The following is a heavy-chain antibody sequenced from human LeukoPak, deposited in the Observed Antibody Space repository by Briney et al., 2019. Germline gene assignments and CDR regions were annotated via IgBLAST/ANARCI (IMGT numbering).Heavy chain of an antibody. V-gene: IGHV4-34*01. CDR3: ARDLDSSQVEYYFDY. J-gene: IGHJ4*02. D-gene: IGHD2-2*03. CDR2: IDHTGSF. CDR1: IGSFSGYY. Sequence: SETLSLTCAVYIGSFSGYYWTWIRQPPGKGLEWIGEIDHTGSFNYNPSLKSRLTISVDTSKNQFSLKVDSVTAADTAVYYCARDLDSSQVEYYFDYWGQGTLVTVSS.